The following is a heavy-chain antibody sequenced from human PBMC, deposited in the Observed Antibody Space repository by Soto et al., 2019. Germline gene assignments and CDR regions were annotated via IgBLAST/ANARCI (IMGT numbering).Heavy chain of an antibody. J-gene: IGHJ4*02. CDR3: AKRTNEDYDY. CDR1: GFTFSSYA. D-gene: IGHD1-1*01. Sequence: PGRSLRLSCAASGFTFSSYAMIWVRQAPGKGLEWVSAISGSGGSTYYADSVKGRFTISRDNSKNTLYLQMNSLRAEDTAVYYCAKRTNEDYDYWGQGTLVTVSS. CDR2: ISGSGGST. V-gene: IGHV3-23*01.